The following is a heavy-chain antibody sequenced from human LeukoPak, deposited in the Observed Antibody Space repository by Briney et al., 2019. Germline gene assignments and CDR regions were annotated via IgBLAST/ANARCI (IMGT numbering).Heavy chain of an antibody. J-gene: IGHJ5*02. CDR1: GYTFTSYG. CDR3: ARDPNYGDYLNWFDP. D-gene: IGHD4-17*01. Sequence: ASVKVSCKASGYTFTSYGMSWVRQAPGQGLEWMGWISAYNGNTNYAQKLQGRVTMTTDTSTSTAYMELRSLRSDDTAVYYCARDPNYGDYLNWFDPWGQGTLVTVSS. V-gene: IGHV1-18*01. CDR2: ISAYNGNT.